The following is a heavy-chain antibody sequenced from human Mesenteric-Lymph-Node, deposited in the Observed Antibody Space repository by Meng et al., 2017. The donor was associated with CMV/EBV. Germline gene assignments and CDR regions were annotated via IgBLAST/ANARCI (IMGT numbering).Heavy chain of an antibody. Sequence: GGSLRLSCAASGSSFNNYEMNWVRQAPGKGLEWVSYISSSGSTEYYADSVKGRFTVSRDNIKDSLYLQMNSLRAEDTAVYYCAGGAGSVQYWGQGTLVTVSS. CDR1: GSSFNNYE. D-gene: IGHD2-15*01. V-gene: IGHV3-48*03. J-gene: IGHJ4*02. CDR2: ISSSGSTE. CDR3: AGGAGSVQY.